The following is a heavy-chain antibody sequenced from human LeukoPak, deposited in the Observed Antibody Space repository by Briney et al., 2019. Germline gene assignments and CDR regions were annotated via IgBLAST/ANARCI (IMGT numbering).Heavy chain of an antibody. D-gene: IGHD6-13*01. CDR1: GFTFSSYA. CDR3: AKDLSSSWYVGHFDY. Sequence: GGSLRLSCAASGFTFSSYAMSWVRRAPGKGLEWVSAISGSGGSTYYADSVKGRFTISRDNSKNTLYLQMNSLRAEDTAVYYCAKDLSSSWYVGHFDYWGQGTLVTVSS. J-gene: IGHJ4*02. V-gene: IGHV3-23*01. CDR2: ISGSGGST.